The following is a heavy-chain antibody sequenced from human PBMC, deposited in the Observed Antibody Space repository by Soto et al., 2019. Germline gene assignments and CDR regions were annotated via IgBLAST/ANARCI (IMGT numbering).Heavy chain of an antibody. CDR1: GGTFSSYT. D-gene: IGHD2-2*01. CDR3: ARGFGYCSSTSCYVAIDI. CDR2: IIPILGIA. J-gene: IGHJ3*02. Sequence: SVKVSCKASGGTFSSYTISWVRQAPGQGLEWMGRIIPILGIANYAQKFQGRVTITADKSTSTAYMELSSLRSEDTAVYYCARGFGYCSSTSCYVAIDIWGQGTMVTVSS. V-gene: IGHV1-69*02.